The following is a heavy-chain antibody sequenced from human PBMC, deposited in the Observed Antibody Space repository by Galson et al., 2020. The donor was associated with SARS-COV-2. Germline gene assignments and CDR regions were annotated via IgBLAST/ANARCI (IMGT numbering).Heavy chain of an antibody. CDR1: GFTFDDYG. Sequence: GGSLRLSCAASGFTFDDYGMRWVRQAPGKGLEWLSGISWNGGSIGHADSVKGRFTISRDNAKSSLYLQMNSLRAEDTAFYYCASAQSAVGHYYYGRDVWGQGTTGTVSS. CDR3: ASAQSAVGHYYYGRDV. V-gene: IGHV3-20*04. D-gene: IGHD6-19*01. J-gene: IGHJ6*02. CDR2: ISWNGGSI.